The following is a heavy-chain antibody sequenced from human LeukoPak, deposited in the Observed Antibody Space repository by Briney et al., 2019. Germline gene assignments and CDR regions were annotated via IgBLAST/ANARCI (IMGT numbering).Heavy chain of an antibody. CDR1: GFTVSTNY. Sequence: PGGSLRLSCVVSGFTVSTNYMSWVRQVPGKGLEWVSVIYSGGNTYYADSVKGRFIISRDNSKNTLNLQVNSLRDEDTAVYYCATMTAIRHFDYWGQGTLLTVSS. J-gene: IGHJ4*02. CDR2: IYSGGNT. D-gene: IGHD5-24*01. CDR3: ATMTAIRHFDY. V-gene: IGHV3-66*01.